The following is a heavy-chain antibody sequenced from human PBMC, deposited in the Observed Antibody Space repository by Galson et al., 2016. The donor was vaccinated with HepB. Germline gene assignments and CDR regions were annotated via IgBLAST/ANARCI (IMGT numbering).Heavy chain of an antibody. CDR1: GFNFNTFW. J-gene: IGHJ4*02. Sequence: SLRLSCAASGFNFNTFWMHWVRQVPGNGLVWVPRIDTDGRITNYADSVRGRFTISRDNTKNTLFLQMNSLRAEDTAVYNCARDLGGYGGYWGQGTLVTVSS. V-gene: IGHV3-74*01. CDR3: ARDLGGYGGY. D-gene: IGHD5-12*01. CDR2: IDTDGRIT.